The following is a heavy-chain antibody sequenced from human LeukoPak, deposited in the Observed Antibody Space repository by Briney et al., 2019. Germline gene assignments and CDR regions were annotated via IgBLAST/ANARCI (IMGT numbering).Heavy chain of an antibody. CDR1: GFTFSSYN. J-gene: IGHJ3*02. V-gene: IGHV3-21*01. CDR2: ITSGSSYI. CDR3: ARDLYDFWSGYPEPYDAFDI. Sequence: GGSLRLSCAASGFTFSSYNMNWVRQAPGQGLEWVSSITSGSSYIYYADSVKGRFTISRDNAKSSLYLQMNSLRAEDTAVYYCARDLYDFWSGYPEPYDAFDIWGQGTMVTVSS. D-gene: IGHD3-3*01.